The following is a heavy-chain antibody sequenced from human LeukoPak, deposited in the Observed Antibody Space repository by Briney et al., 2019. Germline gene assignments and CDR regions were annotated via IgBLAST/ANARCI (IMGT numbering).Heavy chain of an antibody. CDR1: GGSISSYY. CDR2: IYTSGST. CDR3: ARSGVEGYFDY. D-gene: IGHD2-8*01. V-gene: IGHV4-4*09. Sequence: PSETLSLTCTVSGGSISSYYWSWIRQPPGKGLEWIGYIYTSGSTNYNPSLKSRVIISVDTSKNQFSLKLSSVTAADTAVYYCARSGVEGYFDYWGQGTLVTVSS. J-gene: IGHJ4*02.